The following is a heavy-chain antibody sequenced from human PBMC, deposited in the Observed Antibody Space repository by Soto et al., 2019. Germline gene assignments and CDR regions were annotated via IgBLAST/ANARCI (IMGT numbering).Heavy chain of an antibody. J-gene: IGHJ5*02. D-gene: IGHD4-17*01. CDR1: GGTFSSYA. CDR2: IIPIFGTA. CDR3: ARDGSKYGDYSYDWFDP. Sequence: SVKVSCKASGGTFSSYAISWVRQAPGQGLEWMGGIIPIFGTANYAQKFQGRVTITADESTSTAYMELSSLRSEDTAVYYCARDGSKYGDYSYDWFDPWGQGTLVTVSS. V-gene: IGHV1-69*13.